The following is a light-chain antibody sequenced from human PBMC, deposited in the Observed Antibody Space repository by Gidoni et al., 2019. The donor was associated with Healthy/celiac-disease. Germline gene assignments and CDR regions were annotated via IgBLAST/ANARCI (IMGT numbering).Light chain of an antibody. V-gene: IGKV3-11*01. J-gene: IGKJ5*01. CDR1: QSVSSY. Sequence: DIVLTQSPATLSLSPGERATLSCRASQSVSSYLAWYQQKPGQAPRLLIYDASNRATDIPARFSGSGSGTDFTLTISSLEPEDFAVDYCQQRSNWPITFGQXTRLEIK. CDR3: QQRSNWPIT. CDR2: DAS.